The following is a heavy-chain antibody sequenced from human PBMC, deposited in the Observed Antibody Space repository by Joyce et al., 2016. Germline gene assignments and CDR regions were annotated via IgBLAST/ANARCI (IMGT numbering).Heavy chain of an antibody. CDR2: INSTGRDI. J-gene: IGHJ6*02. CDR1: GFTFTDYY. Sequence: QVHLVESGGGLVKPGGCLRLSCAASGFTFTDYYMTWMRQAPGKGPACFSYINSTGRDINYADSVKGRFTIYRDNAKRSIYLQMNSLRAEDTAVYYCARTARLVDVWGQGTTVTVSS. CDR3: ARTARLVDV. D-gene: IGHD6-6*01. V-gene: IGHV3-11*01.